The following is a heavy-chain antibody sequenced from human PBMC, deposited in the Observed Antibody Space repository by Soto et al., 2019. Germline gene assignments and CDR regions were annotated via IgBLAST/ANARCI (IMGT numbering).Heavy chain of an antibody. J-gene: IGHJ5*02. CDR1: GASVRSYH. D-gene: IGHD1-1*01. V-gene: IGHV4-4*07. Sequence: SETLSLICAVSGASVRSYHWSWIRQAAGKGLEWIGRIQMSGTTNYNPSLKTRVTMSLDTSKNEVSLRMTSVTAADTAVYFCAKDRSTMRWFDPWGQGILVTVSS. CDR2: IQMSGTT. CDR3: AKDRSTMRWFDP.